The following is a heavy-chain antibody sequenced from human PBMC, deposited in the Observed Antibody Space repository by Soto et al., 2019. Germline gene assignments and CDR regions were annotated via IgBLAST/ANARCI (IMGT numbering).Heavy chain of an antibody. Sequence: WTWIRQPPGKGLEWIGYIFYSGITNYNPSLKSRITISVDTSKSQISLNLTSVTAADTAVYYCARGEPYYYDSRGGNWFDPWGQGTLGTVSA. CDR2: IFYSGIT. V-gene: IGHV4-59*01. J-gene: IGHJ5*02. CDR3: ARGEPYYYDSRGGNWFDP. D-gene: IGHD3-22*01.